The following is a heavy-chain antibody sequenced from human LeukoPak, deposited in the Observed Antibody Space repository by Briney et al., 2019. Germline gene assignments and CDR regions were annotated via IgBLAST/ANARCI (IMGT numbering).Heavy chain of an antibody. CDR3: TTVVPAANVAFDI. Sequence: GGSLICCNAASGFTFSNAWMSWVRQAPGKGLEWVGRIKSKTDGGTTDYAAPVKGRFTISRDDSKNTLYLQMNSLKTEDTAVYYCTTVVPAANVAFDIWGQGTMVTVSS. V-gene: IGHV3-15*01. J-gene: IGHJ3*02. CDR2: IKSKTDGGTT. CDR1: GFTFSNAW. D-gene: IGHD2-2*01.